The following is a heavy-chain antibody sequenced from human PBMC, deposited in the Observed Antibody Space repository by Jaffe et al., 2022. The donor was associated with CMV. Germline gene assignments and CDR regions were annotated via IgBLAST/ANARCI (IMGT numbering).Heavy chain of an antibody. CDR3: ARGPYSYYYDSSGYYSSWFDP. CDR2: INHSGST. D-gene: IGHD3-22*01. CDR1: GGSFSGYY. Sequence: QVQLQQWGAGLLKPSETLSLTCAVYGGSFSGYYWSWIRQPPGKGLEWIGEINHSGSTNYNPSLKSRVTISVDTSKNQFSLKLSSVTAADTAVYYCARGPYSYYYDSSGYYSSWFDPWGQGTLVTVSS. J-gene: IGHJ5*02. V-gene: IGHV4-34*01.